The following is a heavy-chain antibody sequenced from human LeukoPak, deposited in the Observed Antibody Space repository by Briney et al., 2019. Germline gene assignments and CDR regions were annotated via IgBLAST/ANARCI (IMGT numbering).Heavy chain of an antibody. Sequence: GGTLRLSCAASVFTFSSYGMSWVRQAPGKGLEWVSGISGSGGSTYYADSVMGRFTISRDISKNTLYLQMNSLRAEDTAVYYCAELGITMIGGVWGKGTTVTISS. CDR1: VFTFSSYG. CDR3: AELGITMIGGV. V-gene: IGHV3-23*01. CDR2: ISGSGGST. J-gene: IGHJ6*04. D-gene: IGHD3-10*02.